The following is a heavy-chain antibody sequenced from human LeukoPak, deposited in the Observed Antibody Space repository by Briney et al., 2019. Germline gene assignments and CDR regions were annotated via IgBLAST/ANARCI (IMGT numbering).Heavy chain of an antibody. CDR2: IYTSGST. Sequence: SETLSLTCTVSGGSISSYYWSWIRQPAGKGLEWIGRIYTSGSTNYNPSLKSRVTMSVDTSKNQFFLKLSSVTAADTAVYYCARGNGLWFGELLPYYYGMDVWGQGTTVTVSS. J-gene: IGHJ6*02. V-gene: IGHV4-4*07. CDR3: ARGNGLWFGELLPYYYGMDV. D-gene: IGHD3-10*01. CDR1: GGSISSYY.